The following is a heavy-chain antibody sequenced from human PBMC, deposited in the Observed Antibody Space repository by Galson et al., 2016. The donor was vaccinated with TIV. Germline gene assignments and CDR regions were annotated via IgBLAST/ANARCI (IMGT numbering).Heavy chain of an antibody. Sequence: SVKVSCKASGGTFSSYVFNWVRLAPGQGLEWMGGIIPLFRTTNYAQKLQGRVTITADESTNTAYMELNSLRSGDTAVYYCASDRNTAFDTYHDYYGMDVWGQGTTVTVSS. J-gene: IGHJ6*02. V-gene: IGHV1-69*13. CDR2: IIPLFRTT. CDR3: ASDRNTAFDTYHDYYGMDV. D-gene: IGHD5-18*01. CDR1: GGTFSSYV.